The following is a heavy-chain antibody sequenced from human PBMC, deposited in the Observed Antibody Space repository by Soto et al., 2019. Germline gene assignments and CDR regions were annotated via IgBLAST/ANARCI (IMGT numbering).Heavy chain of an antibody. V-gene: IGHV3-74*01. D-gene: IGHD2-2*01. Sequence: EVQLVESGGGLVQPGGSLRLSCAASGFTFSNYWMHWVRQAPGMWLMWVSRINPDGSDTIYADYVKGRFTISRDNAKNTLSVQMNSLRNEDTALYYSVRGSSTWNGIDYLGQGTLVTVSS. CDR1: GFTFSNYW. J-gene: IGHJ4*02. CDR3: VRGSSTWNGIDY. CDR2: INPDGSDT.